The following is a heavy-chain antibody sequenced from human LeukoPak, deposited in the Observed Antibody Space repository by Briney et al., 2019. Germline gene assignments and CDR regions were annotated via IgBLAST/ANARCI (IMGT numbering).Heavy chain of an antibody. D-gene: IGHD3-16*02. Sequence: GGSLRLSCAASGFTFSDHCMSWIRQAPGKGLEWVSYISNIGNTMYHADSVKGRFTISRDNAKNSLYLEMSSLRAEDTAVYYCARERITFGRVIVPNYFDSWGQGTLVTVSS. CDR1: GFTFSDHC. V-gene: IGHV3-11*04. J-gene: IGHJ4*02. CDR2: ISNIGNTM. CDR3: ARERITFGRVIVPNYFDS.